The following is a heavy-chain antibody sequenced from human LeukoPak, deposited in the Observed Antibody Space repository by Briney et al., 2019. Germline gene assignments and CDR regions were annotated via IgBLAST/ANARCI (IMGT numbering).Heavy chain of an antibody. V-gene: IGHV3-30-3*01. CDR1: GFTFSSYA. Sequence: GGSLRLSCAASGFTFSSYAMYWVRQAPGKGLEWVAVISYDGSNKYYADSVKGRFTISRDNSKNTPYLQMNSLRAEDTAVYYCARGGGSTLQDSAIDYWGQGTLVTVSS. CDR3: ARGGGSTLQDSAIDY. D-gene: IGHD3-10*01. CDR2: ISYDGSNK. J-gene: IGHJ4*02.